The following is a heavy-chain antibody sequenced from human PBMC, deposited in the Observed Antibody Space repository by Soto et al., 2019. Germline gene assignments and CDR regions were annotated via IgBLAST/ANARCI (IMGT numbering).Heavy chain of an antibody. CDR2: ISGSGGST. V-gene: IGHV3-23*01. CDR1: GFTFSSYA. CDR3: AKDPLGSGYDLEWIAFDY. Sequence: EVQLLESGGGLVQPGGSLRLSCAASGFTFSSYAMSWVRQAPGKGLEWVSAISGSGGSTYYADSVKGRFTISRDNSKNTLYLQMNSLRAEDTAVYYCAKDPLGSGYDLEWIAFDYWGQGTLVTVSS. J-gene: IGHJ4*02. D-gene: IGHD5-12*01.